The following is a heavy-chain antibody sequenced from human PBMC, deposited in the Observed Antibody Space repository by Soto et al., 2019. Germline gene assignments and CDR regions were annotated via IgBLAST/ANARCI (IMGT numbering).Heavy chain of an antibody. Sequence: KPSETLSLTCAVYGGSFSGYYWSWIRQPPGKGLEWIGEINHSGSTNYNPSLKSRVTISVDTSKNQFSLKLSSVTAADTAVYYCARVRYYYDSSGYYYVIHYFDYWGQGTLVTVSS. J-gene: IGHJ4*02. D-gene: IGHD3-22*01. V-gene: IGHV4-34*01. CDR1: GGSFSGYY. CDR2: INHSGST. CDR3: ARVRYYYDSSGYYYVIHYFDY.